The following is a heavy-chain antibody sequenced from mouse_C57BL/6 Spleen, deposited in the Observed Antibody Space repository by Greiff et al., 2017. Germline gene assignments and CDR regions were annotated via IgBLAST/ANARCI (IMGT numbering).Heavy chain of an antibody. CDR3: AKEKEITTVVDWYFDV. Sequence: VQLQQSGPELVKPGASVKISCKASGYSFTDYNMNWVKQNNGKSPEWIGVINPNYGTTSYNQKFKGKATLTVDQSSSTAYMQLNSLTSEDSAVYYCAKEKEITTVVDWYFDVWGTGTTVTVSS. CDR1: GYSFTDYN. V-gene: IGHV1-39*01. CDR2: INPNYGTT. J-gene: IGHJ1*03. D-gene: IGHD1-1*01.